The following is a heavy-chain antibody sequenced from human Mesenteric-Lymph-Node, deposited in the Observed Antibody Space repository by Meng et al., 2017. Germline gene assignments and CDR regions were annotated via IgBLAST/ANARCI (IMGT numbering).Heavy chain of an antibody. D-gene: IGHD6-13*01. CDR2: INPNSGGT. Sequence: ASVKVSCKASGYTFTGYYMHWVRQAPGQALEWMGWINPNSGGTNYAQKFQGRVTMTRDTSISTAYMELSRLRSDDTAVYYCARVGAAAGTWWGYWGQGTLVTVSS. V-gene: IGHV1-2*02. CDR1: GYTFTGYY. CDR3: ARVGAAAGTWWGY. J-gene: IGHJ4*02.